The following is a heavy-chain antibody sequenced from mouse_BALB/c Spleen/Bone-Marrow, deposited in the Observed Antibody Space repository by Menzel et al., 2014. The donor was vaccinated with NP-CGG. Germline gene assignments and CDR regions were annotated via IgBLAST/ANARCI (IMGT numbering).Heavy chain of an antibody. CDR2: IHPSDSET. J-gene: IGHJ3*01. CDR3: ARFPVYGNYVSWFAY. CDR1: GYSFTSYW. V-gene: IGHV1-61*01. D-gene: IGHD2-1*01. Sequence: QVQLKQSGAELVRPGASVKLSCKVSGYSFTSYWLNWAKQRPGQGLEWIGMIHPSDSETRLNQKFKDKATLTVDKSSSTAYMQLSSPTSEDSAVYYCARFPVYGNYVSWFAYWGQGTLVTVSA.